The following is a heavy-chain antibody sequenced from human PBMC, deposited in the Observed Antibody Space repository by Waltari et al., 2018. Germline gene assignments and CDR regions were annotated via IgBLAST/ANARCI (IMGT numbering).Heavy chain of an antibody. Sequence: QVQLVQSGAEVKKPGASVKVSCKASGYTFTSYGISWVRQAPGQGLEWMGWISAYNGNTNYAQKLQGRVTMTTDTSTSTAYMELRSLRSDDTAVYYCARVLTYYDFWSGYRPDLYYFDYWGQGTLVTVSS. CDR1: GYTFTSYG. J-gene: IGHJ4*02. CDR3: ARVLTYYDFWSGYRPDLYYFDY. D-gene: IGHD3-3*01. V-gene: IGHV1-18*01. CDR2: ISAYNGNT.